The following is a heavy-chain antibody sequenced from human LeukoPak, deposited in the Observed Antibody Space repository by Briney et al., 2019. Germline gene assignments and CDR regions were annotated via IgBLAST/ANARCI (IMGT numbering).Heavy chain of an antibody. J-gene: IGHJ4*02. CDR1: GGSISSYY. Sequence: SETLSLTCPVSGGSISSYYWSWIRQPPGKGLEWIGYIYYSGSTNYNPSLKSRVTISVDTSKNQFSLKLSSVTAADTAVYYCASTNYDSFDYWGQGTLVTVSS. CDR3: ASTNYDSFDY. CDR2: IYYSGST. D-gene: IGHD3-3*01. V-gene: IGHV4-59*08.